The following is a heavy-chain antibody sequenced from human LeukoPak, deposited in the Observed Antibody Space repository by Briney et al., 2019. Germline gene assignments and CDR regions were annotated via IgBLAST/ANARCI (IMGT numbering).Heavy chain of an antibody. CDR1: GFTFSDYY. Sequence: GGSLRLSCAASGFTFSDYYMSWIRQAPGKGLEWVSYISSNGSTIYYADSVKGRFTISRDNAKNSLYLQMNSLRAEDTAVYYCARLIGLAKYYFDHWGQGTLVTVSS. D-gene: IGHD3/OR15-3a*01. V-gene: IGHV3-11*04. CDR2: ISSNGSTI. J-gene: IGHJ4*02. CDR3: ARLIGLAKYYFDH.